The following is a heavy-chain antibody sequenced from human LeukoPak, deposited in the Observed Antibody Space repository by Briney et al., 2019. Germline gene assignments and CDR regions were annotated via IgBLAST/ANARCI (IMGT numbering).Heavy chain of an antibody. CDR2: IYYSGST. V-gene: IGHV4-39*07. CDR3: ARDPRPIAVDTIFDY. J-gene: IGHJ4*02. D-gene: IGHD6-19*01. Sequence: SETLSLTCTVSGGSISSSSYYWGWIRQPPGKGLEWIGSIYYSGSTYYNPSLKSRVTISVDTSKNQFSPKLSSVTAADTAVYYCARDPRPIAVDTIFDYWGQGTLVTVSS. CDR1: GGSISSSSYY.